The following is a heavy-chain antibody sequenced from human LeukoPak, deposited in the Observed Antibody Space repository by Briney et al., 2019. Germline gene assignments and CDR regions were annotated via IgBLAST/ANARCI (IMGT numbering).Heavy chain of an antibody. CDR3: AKDRVQQFRVGATLDFQH. D-gene: IGHD1-26*01. J-gene: IGHJ1*01. V-gene: IGHV3-30-3*01. Sequence: GGSLRLSCAASGFTFSSYAMHWVRQAPGKGLEWVAVISYDGSNKYYADSVKGRFTISRDNSKNTLYLQMNSLRAEDTAVYYCAKDRVQQFRVGATLDFQHWGQGTLVTVSS. CDR2: ISYDGSNK. CDR1: GFTFSSYA.